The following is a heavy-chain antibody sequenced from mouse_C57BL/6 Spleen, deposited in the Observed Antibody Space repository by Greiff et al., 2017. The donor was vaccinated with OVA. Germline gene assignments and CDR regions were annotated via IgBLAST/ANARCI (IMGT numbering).Heavy chain of an antibody. Sequence: QVQLQQSGAELVRPGASVKLSCKASGYTFTDYYINWVKQRTGQGLEWIARIYPGSGNTYYNEKFKGKATLTAEKSSSTAYMQLSSLTSEDSAVYFCAREALWGAMDYWGQGTSVTVSS. V-gene: IGHV1-76*01. CDR1: GYTFTDYY. CDR3: AREALWGAMDY. CDR2: IYPGSGNT. D-gene: IGHD1-1*02. J-gene: IGHJ4*01.